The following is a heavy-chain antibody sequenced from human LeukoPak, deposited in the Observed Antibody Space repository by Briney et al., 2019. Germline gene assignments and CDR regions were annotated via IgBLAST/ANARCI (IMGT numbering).Heavy chain of an antibody. J-gene: IGHJ4*02. CDR1: GFTSNY. Sequence: GGSLRLSCAASGFTSNYMSWVRQAPGKGLEWTSLIYSDGSTTFYADSVKGRFTISRDNSKNTFYLQMNRLRPEDTAVYYCASDGYNYFEFWGQGTLVIVSS. D-gene: IGHD5-24*01. CDR2: IYSDGSTT. CDR3: ASDGYNYFEF. V-gene: IGHV3-53*01.